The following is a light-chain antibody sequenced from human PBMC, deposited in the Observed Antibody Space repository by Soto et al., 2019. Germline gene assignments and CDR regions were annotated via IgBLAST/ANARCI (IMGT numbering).Light chain of an antibody. CDR2: DAF. Sequence: EILLTQPPATLSLSPGERATLSCRASENINNYLAWYQQKPGQAPRLLIYDAFNRATGIPARFSGSGSGTDFTLTISSLEPEDFAVYYCQQRSKWPLTFGGGTKVDIK. V-gene: IGKV3-11*01. CDR3: QQRSKWPLT. CDR1: ENINNY. J-gene: IGKJ4*01.